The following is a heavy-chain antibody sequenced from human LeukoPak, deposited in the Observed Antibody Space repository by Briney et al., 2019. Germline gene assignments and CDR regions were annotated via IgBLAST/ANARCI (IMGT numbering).Heavy chain of an antibody. CDR2: ISAYNGNT. Sequence: ASVKVSCKASGYTFTSYGISWVRQAPGQGLEWMGWISAYNGNTKYAQKFQRRVSMTTDTPTSTAYMELRSLRSDDTAVYYCARDSSIVAAGTFNRNLDYWGQGTLVTVSS. V-gene: IGHV1-18*01. CDR3: ARDSSIVAAGTFNRNLDY. J-gene: IGHJ4*02. D-gene: IGHD6-13*01. CDR1: GYTFTSYG.